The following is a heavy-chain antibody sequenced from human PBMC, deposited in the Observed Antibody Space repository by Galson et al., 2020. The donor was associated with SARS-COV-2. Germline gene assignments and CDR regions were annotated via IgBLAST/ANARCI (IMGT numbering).Heavy chain of an antibody. CDR2: ISWDGERT. J-gene: IGHJ3*02. Sequence: ASGFTIDDYTMHWVRQAPGKGLEWVALISWDGERTFYADSVEGRFTISRDNSKNSLDLQMSSLRTEDTALYYCSARYYYETSAHFYLGAFDIWGEGTKVSV. CDR3: SARYYYETSAHFYLGAFDI. D-gene: IGHD3-22*01. CDR1: GFTIDDYT. V-gene: IGHV3-43*01.